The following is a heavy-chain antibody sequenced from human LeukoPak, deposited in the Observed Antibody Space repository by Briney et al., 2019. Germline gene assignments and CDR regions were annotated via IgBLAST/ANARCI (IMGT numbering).Heavy chain of an antibody. CDR2: INPNSGGT. V-gene: IGHV1-2*02. D-gene: IGHD1-26*01. CDR1: GYTFTGYY. Sequence: ASVKVSCKASGYTFTGYYMHWVRQAPGQGLEWMGWINPNSGGTNYAQKFQGRVTMTRDTSISTAYMELSRLRSDDTAVYYCASSAYSGSYSTFDYWGQETLVTVSS. CDR3: ASSAYSGSYSTFDY. J-gene: IGHJ4*02.